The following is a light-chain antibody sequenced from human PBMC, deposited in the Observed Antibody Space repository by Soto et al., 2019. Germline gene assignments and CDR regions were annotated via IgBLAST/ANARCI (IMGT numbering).Light chain of an antibody. J-gene: IGLJ2*01. CDR3: ASWDDSLRNVV. CDR2: RND. CDR1: SPNIGSNF. Sequence: QSVLTQPPSTSGAPGQRVAISCSGSSPNIGSNFVYWYQHLPGRAPRLLILRNDQRPSGVPARFSGSKSGTSASLAISGLRSEDEADYYCASWDDSLRNVVFGGGTKLTVL. V-gene: IGLV1-47*01.